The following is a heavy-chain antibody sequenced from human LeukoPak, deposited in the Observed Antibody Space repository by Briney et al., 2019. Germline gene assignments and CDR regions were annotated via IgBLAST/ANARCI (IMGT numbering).Heavy chain of an antibody. D-gene: IGHD3-22*01. Sequence: SETLSLTCTVSGGSISSSSYYWGWIRQPPGKGLEWIGTIYYSGSTYYNPSLKSRVTISVDTSKNQFSLKLSSVTAADTAAYYCARAPKGGYYDSSGYYYGFSVFDYWGQGTLDTVSS. CDR1: GGSISSSSYY. J-gene: IGHJ4*02. CDR2: IYYSGST. CDR3: ARAPKGGYYDSSGYYYGFSVFDY. V-gene: IGHV4-39*07.